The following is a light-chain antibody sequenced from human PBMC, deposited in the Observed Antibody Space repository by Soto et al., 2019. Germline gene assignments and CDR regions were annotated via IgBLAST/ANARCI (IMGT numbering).Light chain of an antibody. Sequence: EIVLTQFPATLSLSPGERATVSYRASQSVSRYLAWYQQKPGQAPRLLIYDVSTRATGIPARFSGSGSGTDFTLTITSLEPEDFAVYSCQQRSDWPITFGQGTRLEIK. CDR3: QQRSDWPIT. V-gene: IGKV3-11*01. J-gene: IGKJ5*01. CDR1: QSVSRY. CDR2: DVS.